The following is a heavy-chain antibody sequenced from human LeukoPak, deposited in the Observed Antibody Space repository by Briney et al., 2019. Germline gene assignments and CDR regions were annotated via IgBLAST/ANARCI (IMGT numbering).Heavy chain of an antibody. CDR2: INPNSGGT. J-gene: IGHJ5*02. D-gene: IGHD1-26*01. CDR3: ATMAQVGASFP. Sequence: ASVKVSCKASGYTFTGYYMHWVRQAPGQGLEWMGWINPNSGGTNYAQKFQGRVTMTRNTSISTAYMELSSLRSEDTAVYYCATMAQVGASFPWGQGTLVTVSS. CDR1: GYTFTGYY. V-gene: IGHV1-2*02.